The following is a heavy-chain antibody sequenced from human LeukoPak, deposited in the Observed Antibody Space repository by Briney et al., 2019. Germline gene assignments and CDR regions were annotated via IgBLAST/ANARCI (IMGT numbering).Heavy chain of an antibody. CDR1: GYTFRSSG. D-gene: IGHD1-1*01. Sequence: ASVKVSCKASGYTFRSSGISWVRQAPGQGLEWMGWISAVNGDINYAQNFQGRVTMTTDTSTSTAYMELRSLTSDDPAVYYGAKDYNYIIDYWGQGTLVTVAS. V-gene: IGHV1-18*01. CDR2: ISAVNGDI. J-gene: IGHJ4*02. CDR3: AKDYNYIIDY.